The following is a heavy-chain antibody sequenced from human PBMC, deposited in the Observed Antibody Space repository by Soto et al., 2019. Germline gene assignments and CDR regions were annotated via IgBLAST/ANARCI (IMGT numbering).Heavy chain of an antibody. V-gene: IGHV3-23*01. Sequence: DVQLLESGGGLVQPEGSLRLSCAASGFTFSSYAMGWVRQGPGKGLEWVAVVSIGGSTHYADSVRGRFTISRDNSKNTLCLQMNSLTAEDAAVYFCAKCRGAGGNFDYWGQGDLVTVSS. J-gene: IGHJ4*02. CDR3: AKCRGAGGNFDY. CDR2: VSIGGST. CDR1: GFTFSSYA. D-gene: IGHD1-26*01.